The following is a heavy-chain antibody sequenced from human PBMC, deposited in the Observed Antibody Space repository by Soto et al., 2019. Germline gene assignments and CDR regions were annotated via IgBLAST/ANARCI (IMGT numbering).Heavy chain of an antibody. CDR1: GASISTTNYN. CDR3: VRGEAVISDAFDV. D-gene: IGHD6-19*01. J-gene: IGHJ3*01. Sequence: PSETLSLTCTVSGASISTTNYNWGWIRQPPGKGLEWVGYIFYRGNTYYNPSLKTRTTISLDTSKNQFFLKVNSVTAADTALYFCVRGEAVISDAFDVWGHGTVVTVSS. V-gene: IGHV4-30-4*01. CDR2: IFYRGNT.